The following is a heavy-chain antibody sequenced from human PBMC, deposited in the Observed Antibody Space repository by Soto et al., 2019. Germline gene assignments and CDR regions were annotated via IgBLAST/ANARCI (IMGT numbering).Heavy chain of an antibody. D-gene: IGHD3-10*01. CDR3: ARHMKDYYGSGNDY. J-gene: IGHJ4*02. V-gene: IGHV4-39*01. Sequence: QLPLQESGPGLVKPSETLSLTCTVSGGSISSSSYYWGWIRQPPGKGLEWIGSINYSGSTYYNPSLKSRVTISVDTSKNQFSLKLSSVTAADTAVYYCARHMKDYYGSGNDYWGQGTLVTVSS. CDR2: INYSGST. CDR1: GGSISSSSYY.